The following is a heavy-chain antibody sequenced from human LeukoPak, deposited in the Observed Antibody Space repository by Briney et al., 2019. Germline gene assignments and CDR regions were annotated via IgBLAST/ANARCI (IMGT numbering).Heavy chain of an antibody. V-gene: IGHV1-2*02. D-gene: IGHD1-1*01. CDR2: INPNSGGT. Sequence: GASVKVSCKASGYTFTGYYMHWVRQAPGQGLEWMGWINPNSGGTNYAQKFQGRVTMTRDTSISTAYMELSRLRSDDTAVYYCAREGQLERLNAFDIWGQGTMVTVSS. J-gene: IGHJ3*02. CDR3: AREGQLERLNAFDI. CDR1: GYTFTGYY.